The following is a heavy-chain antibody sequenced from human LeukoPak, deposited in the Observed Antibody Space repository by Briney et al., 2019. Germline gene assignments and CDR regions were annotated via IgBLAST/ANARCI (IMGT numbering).Heavy chain of an antibody. Sequence: SETLSLTCTVSGGSINNYYWSWIRQPAGKGLEWIGRIYSSGSTNYSPSLKSRVTMSVDTSKTQFSLRLSSVTAADTAVYYCARGPDIRGYSYYFDYWGQGTLVSVSS. V-gene: IGHV4-4*07. CDR2: IYSSGST. CDR3: ARGPDIRGYSYYFDY. J-gene: IGHJ4*02. D-gene: IGHD5-18*01. CDR1: GGSINNYY.